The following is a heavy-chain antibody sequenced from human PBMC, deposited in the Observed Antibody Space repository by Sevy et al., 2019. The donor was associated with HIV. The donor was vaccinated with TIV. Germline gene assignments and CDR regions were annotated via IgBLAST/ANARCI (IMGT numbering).Heavy chain of an antibody. J-gene: IGHJ4*02. V-gene: IGHV3-30-3*01. CDR3: AKDAPSSSYYDSSGPQDY. CDR2: ISFDGTDK. CDR1: GFTFSSYP. Sequence: GALRLSCAASGFTFSSYPMHWVRQAPGKGLEWVSFISFDGTDKYYADSVKGRFTISRDNSKNTLYLQMNSLRAEDTAVYYCAKDAPSSSYYDSSGPQDYLGQGTLVTVSS. D-gene: IGHD3-22*01.